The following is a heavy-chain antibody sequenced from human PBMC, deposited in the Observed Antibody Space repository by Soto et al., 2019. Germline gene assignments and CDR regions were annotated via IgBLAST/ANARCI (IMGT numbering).Heavy chain of an antibody. CDR2: IKQDGSEK. D-gene: IGHD6-13*01. J-gene: IGHJ6*02. CDR1: GFTFSSYW. CDR3: ARALVSSWSSSYYYYGMDV. V-gene: IGHV3-7*01. Sequence: GGSLRLSCAASGFTFSSYWMSWVRQAPGKGMEWVANIKQDGSEKYYVDSVKGRFTISRDNAKNSLYLQMNSLRAEDTAVYYCARALVSSWSSSYYYYGMDVWGQGTTVIVSS.